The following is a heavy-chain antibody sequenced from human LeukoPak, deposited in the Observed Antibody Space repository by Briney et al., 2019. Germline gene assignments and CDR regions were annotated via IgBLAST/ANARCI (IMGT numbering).Heavy chain of an antibody. Sequence: EASVKVSCKASGYTFTSYGISWVRQAPGQGLEWMGWINTNTGNPTYAQGFTGRFVFSLDTSVSTAYLQISSLKAEDTAVYYCARSVTPQYFQHWGQGTLVTVSS. J-gene: IGHJ1*01. D-gene: IGHD4-17*01. CDR3: ARSVTPQYFQH. V-gene: IGHV7-4-1*02. CDR1: GYTFTSYG. CDR2: INTNTGNP.